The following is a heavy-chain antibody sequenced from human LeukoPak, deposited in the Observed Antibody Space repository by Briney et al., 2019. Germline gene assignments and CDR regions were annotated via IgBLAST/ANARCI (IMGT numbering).Heavy chain of an antibody. CDR3: AKSSSVHYDFRSGRYYPNT. CDR1: RFTFSDYA. J-gene: IGHJ5*02. D-gene: IGHD3-3*01. V-gene: IGHV3-30-3*02. Sequence: GGSLRLSCAASRFTFSDYAMHWVRQAPGKGLEWVAVLSFDGNNKYYADSVKGRFTISRDNSKSTLYLQMDSLRPEDTAVYYCAKSSSVHYDFRSGRYYPNTWGQGTLVTVSS. CDR2: LSFDGNNK.